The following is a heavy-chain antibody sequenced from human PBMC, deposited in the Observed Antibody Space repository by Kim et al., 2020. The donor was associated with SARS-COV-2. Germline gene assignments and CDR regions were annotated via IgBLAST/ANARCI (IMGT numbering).Heavy chain of an antibody. Sequence: TYYTPSLKSRVTISVDTSKNQFSLKLSSVTAADTAVYYCARLRSRALVDYWGQGTLVTVSS. CDR2: T. CDR3: ARLRSRALVDY. V-gene: IGHV4-39*01. D-gene: IGHD2-2*01. J-gene: IGHJ4*02.